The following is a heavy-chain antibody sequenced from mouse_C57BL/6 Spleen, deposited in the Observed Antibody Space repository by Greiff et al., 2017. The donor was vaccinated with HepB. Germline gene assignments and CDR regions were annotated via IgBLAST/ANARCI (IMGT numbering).Heavy chain of an antibody. Sequence: EVHLVESGGGLVQPGGSLSLSCAASGFTFTDYYMSWVRQPPGKALEWLGFIRNKANGYTTEYSASVKGRFTISRDNSQSILYLQMNALRAEDSATYYCARYPSSNWDVYMDYWGQGTSVTVSS. CDR1: GFTFTDYY. CDR2: IRNKANGYTT. J-gene: IGHJ4*01. CDR3: ARYPSSNWDVYMDY. V-gene: IGHV7-3*01. D-gene: IGHD4-1*02.